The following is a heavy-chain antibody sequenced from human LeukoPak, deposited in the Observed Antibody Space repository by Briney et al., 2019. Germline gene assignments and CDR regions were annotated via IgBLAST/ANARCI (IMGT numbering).Heavy chain of an antibody. Sequence: QAGGSLRLSCAASGFIFSDHWMHWVRQAPGKGLVWLSRINNDGSSTIYADSVKGRFTFSRDNARNSLYLQMNGLRVGDSAVYYCTRRLDDWGQGTLVTVSS. V-gene: IGHV3-74*01. CDR3: TRRLDD. CDR2: INNDGSST. D-gene: IGHD3-16*01. CDR1: GFIFSDHW. J-gene: IGHJ4*02.